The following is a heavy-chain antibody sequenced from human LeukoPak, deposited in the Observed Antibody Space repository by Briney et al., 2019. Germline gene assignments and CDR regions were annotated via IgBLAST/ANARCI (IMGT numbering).Heavy chain of an antibody. CDR3: ARDFLSVGRRSIAALPKDF. D-gene: IGHD6-6*01. V-gene: IGHV3-21*01. J-gene: IGHJ4*02. Sequence: PGGSLRLPCAASGFTFSSYSMNWVRQAPGKGLEWVSSISSSSSYIYYADSVKGRFTISRDNAKNSLYLQMNSLRAEDTAVYYCARDFLSVGRRSIAALPKDFWGQGTLVTVSS. CDR2: ISSSSSYI. CDR1: GFTFSSYS.